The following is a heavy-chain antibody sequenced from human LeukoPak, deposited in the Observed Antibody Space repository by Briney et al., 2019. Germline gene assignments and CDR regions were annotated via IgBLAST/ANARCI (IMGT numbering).Heavy chain of an antibody. CDR1: GFXFSNQA. J-gene: IGHJ4*02. CDR2: MSDSGDIT. Sequence: GGSLRLSCAASGFXFSNQAIGWVRQAPGKGLEWVSVMSDSGDITYYADSAKGRFTIFRDNSKNTLFLQMNSLRVEDTAVYYCAKDARRTSGWYFFDYWGQGTLVTVSS. D-gene: IGHD6-19*01. CDR3: AKDARRTSGWYFFDY. V-gene: IGHV3-23*01.